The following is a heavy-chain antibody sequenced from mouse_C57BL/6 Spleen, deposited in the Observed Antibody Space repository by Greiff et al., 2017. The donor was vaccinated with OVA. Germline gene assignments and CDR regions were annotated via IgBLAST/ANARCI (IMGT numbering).Heavy chain of an antibody. CDR2: INPNNGGT. CDR3: ARSGGYSNYLDY. Sequence: VQLQQSGPELVKPGASVKISCKASGYTFTDYYMNWVKQSHGKSLEWIGDINPNNGGTSYNQKFKGKATLTVDKSSSTAYMELRSLTSEDSAVYYWARSGGYSNYLDYWGQGTTLTVSS. CDR1: GYTFTDYY. V-gene: IGHV1-26*01. J-gene: IGHJ2*01. D-gene: IGHD2-5*01.